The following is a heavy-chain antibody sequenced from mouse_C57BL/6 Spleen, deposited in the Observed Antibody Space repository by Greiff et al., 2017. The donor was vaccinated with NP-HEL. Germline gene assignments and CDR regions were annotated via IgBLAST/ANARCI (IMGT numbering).Heavy chain of an antibody. V-gene: IGHV1-54*01. Sequence: VKLQESGAELVRPGTSVKVSCKASGYAFTNYLIEWVKQRPGQGLEWIGVINPGSGGTNYNEKFKGKATLTADKSSSTAYMQLSSLTSEDSAVYFCARAVVPYAMDYWGQGTSVTVSS. D-gene: IGHD1-1*01. J-gene: IGHJ4*01. CDR1: GYAFTNYL. CDR2: INPGSGGT. CDR3: ARAVVPYAMDY.